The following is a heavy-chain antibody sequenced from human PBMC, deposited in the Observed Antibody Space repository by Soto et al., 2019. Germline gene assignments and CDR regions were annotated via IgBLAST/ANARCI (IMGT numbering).Heavy chain of an antibody. Sequence: GGSLRLSCSASEFTFSSCAMSWVRQAPGKGLEWVSAINDGGGDTYYTNSVRGRFTISRDNSKNMLYLQMNSLRAEDTAVYYCARGARYYDSSGYYHWGQGTLVTVSS. CDR1: EFTFSSCA. CDR3: ARGARYYDSSGYYH. V-gene: IGHV3-23*01. CDR2: INDGGGDT. D-gene: IGHD3-22*01. J-gene: IGHJ4*02.